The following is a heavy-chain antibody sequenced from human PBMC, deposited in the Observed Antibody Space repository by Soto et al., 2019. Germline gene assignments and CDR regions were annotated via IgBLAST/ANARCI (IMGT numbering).Heavy chain of an antibody. CDR2: IYYSGST. V-gene: IGHV4-59*01. CDR1: GGSISSYY. D-gene: IGHD4-17*01. J-gene: IGHJ6*03. CDR3: ARSLLDGDYGGGYYYYYMDV. Sequence: QVQLQESGPGLVKPSETLSLTCTVSGGSISSYYWSWIRQPPGKGLEWIGYIYYSGSTNYNPSLKSRVTIAVDTSMNQFSLKLSSVSAADTAVYYCARSLLDGDYGGGYYYYYMDVWGKGTTVTVSS.